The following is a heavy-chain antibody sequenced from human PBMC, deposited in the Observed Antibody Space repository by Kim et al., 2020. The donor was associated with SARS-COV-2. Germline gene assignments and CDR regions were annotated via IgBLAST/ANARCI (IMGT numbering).Heavy chain of an antibody. CDR3: ARALYYDILTGYYKYFDY. V-gene: IGHV3-21*01. D-gene: IGHD3-9*01. CDR2: ISSSSSYI. CDR1: GFTFSSYS. Sequence: GGSLRLSCAASGFTFSSYSMNWVRQAPGKGLEWVSSISSSSSYIYYADSVKGRFTISRDNAKNSLYLQMNSLRAEDTAVYYCARALYYDILTGYYKYFDYWGQGTLVTVSS. J-gene: IGHJ4*02.